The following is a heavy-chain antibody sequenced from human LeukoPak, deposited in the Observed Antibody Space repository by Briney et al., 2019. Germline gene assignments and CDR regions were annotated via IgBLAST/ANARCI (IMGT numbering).Heavy chain of an antibody. CDR2: IYTSGST. CDR1: GGSISSSSYY. J-gene: IGHJ5*02. CDR3: ARMGGDILTGYYFDHNWFDP. Sequence: SETLSLTCTVSGGSISSSSYYWGWIRQPAGKGLEWIGRIYTSGSTNYNPSLKSRVTMSVDTSKNQFSLKLSSVTAADTAVYYCARMGGDILTGYYFDHNWFDPWGQGTLVTVSS. D-gene: IGHD3-9*01. V-gene: IGHV4-61*02.